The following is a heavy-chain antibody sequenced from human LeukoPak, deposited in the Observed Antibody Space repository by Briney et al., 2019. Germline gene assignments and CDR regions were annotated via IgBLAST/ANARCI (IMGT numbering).Heavy chain of an antibody. CDR2: IYTSGST. V-gene: IGHV4-4*07. D-gene: IGHD3-10*01. CDR1: GGSISGYY. CDR3: AREYRRITMVRGVGTFDY. Sequence: SETLSLTCTVSGGSISGYYWTWIRQPAGKGLEWIGRIYTSGSTNYNPSLKSRVTISVDTSKNQFSLKLSSVTAADTAVYYCAREYRRITMVRGVGTFDYWGQGTLVTVSS. J-gene: IGHJ4*02.